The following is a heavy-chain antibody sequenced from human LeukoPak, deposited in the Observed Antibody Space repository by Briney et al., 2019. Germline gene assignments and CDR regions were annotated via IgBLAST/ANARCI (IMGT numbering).Heavy chain of an antibody. J-gene: IGHJ4*02. CDR2: ISSSSSYI. Sequence: GGSLRLSCAASGFTFSSYSMNWVRQAPGKGLEWVSSISSSSSYIYYADSVKGRFTISRDNAKNSLYLQMNSLRAEDTAVYYCARDGRGYSGYDPRIDFDYWGQGTLVTVSS. CDR1: GFTFSSYS. CDR3: ARDGRGYSGYDPRIDFDY. V-gene: IGHV3-21*01. D-gene: IGHD5-12*01.